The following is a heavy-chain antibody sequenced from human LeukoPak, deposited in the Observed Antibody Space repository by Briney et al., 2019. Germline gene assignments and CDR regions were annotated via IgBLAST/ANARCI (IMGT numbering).Heavy chain of an antibody. Sequence: PGGSLRLSCTASGFTFSKAWMNWVRQAPGKGLEWVSFISTSGSYIYYADSVKGRFTISRDNARNSLYLQMNSLRAEDTAVYYCARQDWLGDRYYFDSWGQGTLVTVSS. CDR1: GFTFSKAW. J-gene: IGHJ4*02. V-gene: IGHV3-21*01. CDR3: ARQDWLGDRYYFDS. D-gene: IGHD3-9*01. CDR2: ISTSGSYI.